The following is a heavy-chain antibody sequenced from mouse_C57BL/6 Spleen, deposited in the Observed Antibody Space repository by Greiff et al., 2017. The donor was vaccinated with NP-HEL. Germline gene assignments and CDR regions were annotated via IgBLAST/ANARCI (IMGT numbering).Heavy chain of an antibody. CDR2: IHPNSGST. Sequence: QVQLKQPGAELVKPGASVKLSCKASGYTFTSYWMHWVKQRPGQGLEWIGMIHPNSGSTNYNEKFKSKATLTVDKSSSTAYMQLSSLTSEDSAVYYCARVPSNWDGFAYWGQGTLVTVSA. CDR1: GYTFTSYW. J-gene: IGHJ3*01. V-gene: IGHV1-64*01. CDR3: ARVPSNWDGFAY. D-gene: IGHD4-1*01.